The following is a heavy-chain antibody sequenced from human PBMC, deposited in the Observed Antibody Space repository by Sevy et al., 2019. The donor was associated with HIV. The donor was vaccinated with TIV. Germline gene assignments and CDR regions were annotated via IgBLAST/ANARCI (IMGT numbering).Heavy chain of an antibody. CDR3: ARDLHRGLSGSTSGY. Sequence: GSLRLSCAASGFTFSDYYMSWIRQAPGKGLEWVSYISSSGSNIYYADSVKGRFTVSRDNAKNSMYLQMNSRRAEDTALYYCARDLHRGLSGSTSGYWGQGTLVTVSS. D-gene: IGHD3-3*01. CDR1: GFTFSDYY. V-gene: IGHV3-11*01. J-gene: IGHJ4*02. CDR2: ISSSGSNI.